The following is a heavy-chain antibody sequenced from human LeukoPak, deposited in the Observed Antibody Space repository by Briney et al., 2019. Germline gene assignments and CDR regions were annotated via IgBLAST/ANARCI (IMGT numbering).Heavy chain of an antibody. CDR2: IKQDGSEK. CDR1: GFTFSSYW. J-gene: IGHJ3*02. CDR3: ARDLYVRYFDWLLLDDAFDI. Sequence: PGGSLRLSCAASGFTFSSYWMSWVRQAPGKGLEWVANIKQDGSEKYYVDSVKGRFTISRDNAKNSLYLQMNSLRAEDTAVYYCARDLYVRYFDWLLLDDAFDIWGQGTMVTVSS. V-gene: IGHV3-7*01. D-gene: IGHD3-9*01.